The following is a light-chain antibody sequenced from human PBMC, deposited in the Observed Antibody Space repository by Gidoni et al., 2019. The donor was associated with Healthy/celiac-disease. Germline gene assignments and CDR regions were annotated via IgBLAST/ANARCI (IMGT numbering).Light chain of an antibody. Sequence: DIVMTQSPDPLAVSLGARATITCKSSQSVLYSTNNKNDLAWDQQKPGQPPKLLIYWASTRESGVPDRFSGSGSGTDFTLTISSLQAEDVAVYYCQQYYSTPLTFGGGTKVEIK. V-gene: IGKV4-1*01. J-gene: IGKJ4*01. CDR2: WAS. CDR1: QSVLYSTNNKND. CDR3: QQYYSTPLT.